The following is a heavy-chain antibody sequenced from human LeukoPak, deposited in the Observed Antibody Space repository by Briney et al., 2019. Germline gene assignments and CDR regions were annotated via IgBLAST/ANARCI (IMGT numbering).Heavy chain of an antibody. V-gene: IGHV3-23*01. CDR2: ISGSGGST. CDR1: GFTFSNFA. Sequence: GGSLTLSCAASGFTFSNFAMNWVRQAPGKGLEWVSTISGSGGSTYYADSVKGRFTTSRDTSKNTLYLRMNSLRAEDTALYFCAKTVHPEQWLVPLDFWGQGTLVTVSS. J-gene: IGHJ4*02. CDR3: AKTVHPEQWLVPLDF. D-gene: IGHD6-19*01.